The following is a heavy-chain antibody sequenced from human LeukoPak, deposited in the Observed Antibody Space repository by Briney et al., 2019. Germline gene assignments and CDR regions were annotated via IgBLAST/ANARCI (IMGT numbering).Heavy chain of an antibody. D-gene: IGHD4-17*01. Sequence: SVKISCKASGGTFSSYAISWVRQAPGQGLEWMGRIIPILGIANYAQKFQGRVTITADKSTSTAYMELSSLRSEDTAVYYCARTSPSYGDYVLNDRAFDIWGQGTMVTVSS. CDR1: GGTFSSYA. J-gene: IGHJ3*02. V-gene: IGHV1-69*04. CDR2: IIPILGIA. CDR3: ARTSPSYGDYVLNDRAFDI.